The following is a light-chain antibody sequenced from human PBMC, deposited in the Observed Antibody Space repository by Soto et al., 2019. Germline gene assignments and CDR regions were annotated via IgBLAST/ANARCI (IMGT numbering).Light chain of an antibody. CDR3: QQYGSSPRVT. J-gene: IGKJ3*01. CDR2: GAS. CDR1: QSVSSSY. Sequence: EIVLTQSPATLSLTPGERAILSCRASQSVSSSYLAWYQQKPGQAPRLLIYGASSRATGIPDRFSGSGSGTDLTLTISRLEPEDFAVYYCQQYGSSPRVTFGPGTKVDIK. V-gene: IGKV3-20*01.